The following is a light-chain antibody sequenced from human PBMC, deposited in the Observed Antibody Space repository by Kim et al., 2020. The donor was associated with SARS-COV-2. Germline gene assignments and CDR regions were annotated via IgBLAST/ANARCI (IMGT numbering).Light chain of an antibody. CDR2: ELT. J-gene: IGLJ2*01. Sequence: GQSVAISCTGTTSDVGANNYVSWYQQYPDRAPKLILYELTKRPSGVPDRFSGSKSGNTASLTVSGLHTEDEAHYYCCSYAGTNDVRFGGGTQLTVL. CDR3: CSYAGTNDVR. V-gene: IGLV2-8*01. CDR1: TSDVGANNY.